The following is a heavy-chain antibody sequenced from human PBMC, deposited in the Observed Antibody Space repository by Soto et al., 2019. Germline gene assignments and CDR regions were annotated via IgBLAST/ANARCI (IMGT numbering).Heavy chain of an antibody. Sequence: TVGSLRLSWAASGFTFSSYAMHWVRPAPGKGLEWVAVISYDGSNKYYADSVKGRFTISRDNSKNTLYLQMNSLRAEDTAVYYCARGPRIAAAGTFPHYYYYYGMDVWGQGTTVTVSS. CDR3: ARGPRIAAAGTFPHYYYYYGMDV. CDR1: GFTFSSYA. J-gene: IGHJ6*02. V-gene: IGHV3-30-3*01. CDR2: ISYDGSNK. D-gene: IGHD6-13*01.